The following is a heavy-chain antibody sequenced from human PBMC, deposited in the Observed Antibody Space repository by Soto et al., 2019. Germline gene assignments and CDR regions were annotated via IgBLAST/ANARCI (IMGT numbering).Heavy chain of an antibody. CDR2: ISWNGGII. Sequence: EVQLVESGGGLVQPGRSLRLSCAASGFTFDDYAMHWVRQAPGKGLEWVSGISWNGGIIDYADSVKGRFTISRDNTKNHLYMQMTSLRAEDTALYYFAKGYSYWVWEPLGYWGQGTLVTVSS. J-gene: IGHJ4*02. CDR1: GFTFDDYA. CDR3: AKGYSYWVWEPLGY. D-gene: IGHD5-18*01. V-gene: IGHV3-9*01.